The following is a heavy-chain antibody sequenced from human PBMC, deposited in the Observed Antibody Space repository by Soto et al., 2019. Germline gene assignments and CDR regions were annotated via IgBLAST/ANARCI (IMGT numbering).Heavy chain of an antibody. CDR2: ISAYNGNT. D-gene: IGHD2-15*01. J-gene: IGHJ4*02. CDR1: CYTFTSYG. Sequence: SGQVSFKASCYTFTSYGISWVRQAPGQGLEWMGWISAYNGNTNYAQKLQGRVTMTTDTSTSTAYMELRSLRSDDTAVYYCARGHIVVVVADTGFDYWGQGTLVTVSS. CDR3: ARGHIVVVVADTGFDY. V-gene: IGHV1-18*01.